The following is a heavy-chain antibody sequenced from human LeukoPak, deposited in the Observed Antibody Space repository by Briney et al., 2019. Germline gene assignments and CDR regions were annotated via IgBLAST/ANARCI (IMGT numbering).Heavy chain of an antibody. Sequence: GGSLRLSCAASGFTFSSYGMHWVRQAPGKGLEWVAVIWYDGSNKYYADSVKGRFTISRDNSKNTLYLQMNSLRAEDTAVYYCARDPGGLDPLDYWGQGTLVTVSS. CDR2: IWYDGSNK. CDR1: GFTFSSYG. CDR3: ARDPGGLDPLDY. D-gene: IGHD1-1*01. J-gene: IGHJ4*02. V-gene: IGHV3-33*01.